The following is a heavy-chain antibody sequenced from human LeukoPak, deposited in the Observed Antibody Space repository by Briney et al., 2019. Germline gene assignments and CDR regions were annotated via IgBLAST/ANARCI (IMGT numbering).Heavy chain of an antibody. CDR2: ISYDGSNK. CDR1: GFTFSSYG. CDR3: AKDLDRHIVVVTASAVDY. V-gene: IGHV3-30*18. J-gene: IGHJ4*02. D-gene: IGHD2-21*02. Sequence: GGSLRLSCAASGFTFSSYGMHWVRQAPGKGLEWVAVISYDGSNKYYVDSVKGRFTISRDNSKNTLSLQMNSLRTEDTAVYYCAKDLDRHIVVVTASAVDYWGQGTLVTVSS.